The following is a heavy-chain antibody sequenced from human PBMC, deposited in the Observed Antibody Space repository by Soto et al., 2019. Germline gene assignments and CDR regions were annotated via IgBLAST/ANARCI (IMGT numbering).Heavy chain of an antibody. CDR2: ISHDENIT. J-gene: IGHJ6*02. Sequence: QVQLVESGGTVIQPGRSLRLSCAASGFTFSNFGMHWVRQAPGTGLEWVAVISHDENITAYTDSVKGRFSISKDNSKNTLYLQNNSLKPEDSAVYYYAKLPRSGSHHYYCGMDTWGQGTTVTVSS. CDR1: GFTFSNFG. CDR3: AKLPRSGSHHYYCGMDT. D-gene: IGHD6-19*01. V-gene: IGHV3-30*18.